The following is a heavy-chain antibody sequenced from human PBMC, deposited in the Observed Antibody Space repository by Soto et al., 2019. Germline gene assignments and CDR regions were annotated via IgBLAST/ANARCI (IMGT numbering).Heavy chain of an antibody. CDR2: ISSSSSYI. V-gene: IGHV3-21*01. J-gene: IGHJ6*02. CDR3: ARGQQPGGYYYYGMDV. D-gene: IGHD6-13*01. CDR1: GFTFSSYS. Sequence: PGGSRILSCADSGFTFSSYSMNLVRPAPGKGLEWVSSISSSSSYIYYADSVKGRFTISRDNAKNSLYLQMNSLGAEDTAVYYCARGQQPGGYYYYGMDVWGQGTTVNVAS.